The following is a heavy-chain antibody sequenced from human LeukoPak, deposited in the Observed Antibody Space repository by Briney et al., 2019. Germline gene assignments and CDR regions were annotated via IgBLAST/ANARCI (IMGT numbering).Heavy chain of an antibody. Sequence: SVKVSCKASGGTFSSYAISWVGQAPGQWLEWMGRIIPIFGTANYAQKFQGRVTITTDESTSTAYMELSSLRSEDTAVYYCARDLTAGKWLLLPFDYWGQGTLVTVSS. CDR3: ARDLTAGKWLLLPFDY. J-gene: IGHJ4*02. D-gene: IGHD3-22*01. CDR1: GGTFSSYA. CDR2: IIPIFGTA. V-gene: IGHV1-69*05.